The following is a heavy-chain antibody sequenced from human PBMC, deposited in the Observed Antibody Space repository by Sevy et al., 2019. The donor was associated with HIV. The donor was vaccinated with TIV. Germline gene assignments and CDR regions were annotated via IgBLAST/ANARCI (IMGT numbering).Heavy chain of an antibody. J-gene: IGHJ3*02. CDR2: IYPGDSDT. CDR1: GYSFTSYW. V-gene: IGHV5-51*01. CDR3: ARHWPGEDIVVEVAALAFDM. D-gene: IGHD2-15*01. Sequence: GESLKISCKGSGYSFTSYWIGWERQMPGKGLEWMGIIYPGDSDTRYSPSFQGQVTISADKSISTAYLQWSSLKASDTAMYYCARHWPGEDIVVEVAALAFDMWGQGTMVTVSS.